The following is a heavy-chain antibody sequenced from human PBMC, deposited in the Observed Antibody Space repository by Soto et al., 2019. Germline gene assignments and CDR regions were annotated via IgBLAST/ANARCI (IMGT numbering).Heavy chain of an antibody. CDR2: IFYTERT. CDR1: GASIRSGSNY. Sequence: SETLSLTCAVFGASIRSGSNYGGWIRQQPGKELEWIGNIFYTERTSYNPSLKSRVTISVDPSKNHLSLKLPYITASDTAVYYCATLPHYGDPNAGFWGHGTLVTVSS. V-gene: IGHV4-39*02. CDR3: ATLPHYGDPNAGF. J-gene: IGHJ4*01. D-gene: IGHD4-17*01.